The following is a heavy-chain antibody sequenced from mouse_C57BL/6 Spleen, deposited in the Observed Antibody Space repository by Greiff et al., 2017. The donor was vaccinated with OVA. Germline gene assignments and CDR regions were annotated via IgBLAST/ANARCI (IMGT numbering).Heavy chain of an antibody. CDR2: IYPGSGST. Sequence: VQLQQLGVVFVKPGAPVKMSCKASGYPFPSYWITWVKQRPGQGLEWIGDIYPGSGSTNYNEKFKSKATLTVDTSSSTAYMQLSSLTSEDSAVYYCAREGLVGRFFAYWGQGTLVTVSA. V-gene: IGHV1-55*01. J-gene: IGHJ3*01. CDR3: AREGLVGRFFAY. CDR1: GYPFPSYW. D-gene: IGHD3-3*01.